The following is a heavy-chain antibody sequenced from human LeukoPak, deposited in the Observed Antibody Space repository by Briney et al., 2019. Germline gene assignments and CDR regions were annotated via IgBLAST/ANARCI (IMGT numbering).Heavy chain of an antibody. CDR2: IYSGGST. CDR1: GFTVSSNY. D-gene: IGHD3-22*01. J-gene: IGHJ4*02. V-gene: IGHV3-53*01. CDR3: VRDWGYDSSGYWQKYFDT. Sequence: HPGGSLRLSCAASGFTVSSNYMSWVRQAPGKGLEWVSVIYSGGSTYYADSVKGRFTISRDNSKNTVYLQMNSLRAEDTAVYYCVRDWGYDSSGYWQKYFDTWGQGTLVTVSS.